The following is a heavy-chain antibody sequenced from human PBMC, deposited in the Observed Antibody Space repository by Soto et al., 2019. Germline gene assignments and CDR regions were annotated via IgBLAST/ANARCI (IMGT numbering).Heavy chain of an antibody. CDR3: AIEVGATSD. V-gene: IGHV1-3*01. J-gene: IGHJ4*02. CDR2: INAGHGNT. CDR1: GYTFTSYA. D-gene: IGHD1-26*01. Sequence: QVQLVQSGAEVKKPGASVKVSCKASGYTFTSYAMHWVRQAPGQRLELMGWINAGHGNTKYSQKFQGRVTITMDTSASTAYMELSSRISEVTALYYCAIEVGATSDWGQGSLVTVSS.